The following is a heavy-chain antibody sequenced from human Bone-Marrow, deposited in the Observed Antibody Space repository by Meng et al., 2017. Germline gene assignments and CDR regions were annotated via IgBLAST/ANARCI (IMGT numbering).Heavy chain of an antibody. CDR3: ARDADWVIFDH. J-gene: IGHJ4*02. D-gene: IGHD3-9*01. CDR1: GFTFSSYA. Sequence: GEALKISCAASGFTFSSYAMSWVRQAPGEGLVWVSRITTDASITTYADSVKGRFTISRDDAKNTVYLQMNSLRAEDTAVYYCARDADWVIFDHWGQGALVTVSS. CDR2: ITTDASIT. V-gene: IGHV3-74*03.